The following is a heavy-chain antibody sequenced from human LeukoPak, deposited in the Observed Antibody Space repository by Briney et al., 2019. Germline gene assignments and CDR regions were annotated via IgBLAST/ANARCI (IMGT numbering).Heavy chain of an antibody. CDR2: IYYSGST. CDR1: GGSISSSSYY. D-gene: IGHD2-2*01. J-gene: IGHJ5*02. CDR3: ARAEGVVVPPAHPADWFDP. V-gene: IGHV4-39*07. Sequence: KPSETLSLTCTVSGGSISSSSYYWGWIRQPPGKGLEWNGSIYYSGSTYYNPSLKSRVTISVDTSKNQFSLKLSSVTAANTAVYYCARAEGVVVPPAHPADWFDPWGQGTLVTVSS.